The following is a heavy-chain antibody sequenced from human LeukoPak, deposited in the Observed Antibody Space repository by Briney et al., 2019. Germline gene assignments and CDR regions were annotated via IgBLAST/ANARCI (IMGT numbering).Heavy chain of an antibody. CDR2: IYYSGST. D-gene: IGHD1-20*01. Sequence: SETLSLTCTVSGGSISSYYWSWIRQPPGRGLEWIGYIYYSGSTNYSPSLKSRVTISVDTSKNQFSLKLSSVTAADTAVYYCARAGLTGRYNWFDPWGQGTLVTVSS. CDR1: GGSISSYY. J-gene: IGHJ5*02. V-gene: IGHV4-59*01. CDR3: ARAGLTGRYNWFDP.